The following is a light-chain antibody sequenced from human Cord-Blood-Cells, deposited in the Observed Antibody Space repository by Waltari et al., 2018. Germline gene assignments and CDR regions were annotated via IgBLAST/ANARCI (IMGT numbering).Light chain of an antibody. V-gene: IGLV3-25*03. J-gene: IGLJ2*01. CDR2: KDS. CDR1: PLPKQY. Sequence: SYELTPPPSVSVSPGQTARLPSSGDPLPKQYAYWYQQKPGQAPVLVIYKDSERPSGIPERFSDSSSGTTVTLTISGVQAEDEADYYCQSADSSGTYVVFGGGTKLTVL. CDR3: QSADSSGTYVV.